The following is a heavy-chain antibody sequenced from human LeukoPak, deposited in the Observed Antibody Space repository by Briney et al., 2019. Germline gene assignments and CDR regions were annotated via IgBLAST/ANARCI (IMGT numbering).Heavy chain of an antibody. V-gene: IGHV3-23*01. Sequence: GGSLRLSCAASGFTFSNYGMSWVRQAPGKGLEWVSGMSGSGGSTYYADSVKGRFTISRDNSKNTLYLQMNSLRAEDTAIYYCAKNGDRGAYCTGGTCYPYFYYYMDVRGKGTTVTI. CDR3: AKNGDRGAYCTGGTCYPYFYYYMDV. CDR2: MSGSGGST. D-gene: IGHD2-15*01. CDR1: GFTFSNYG. J-gene: IGHJ6*03.